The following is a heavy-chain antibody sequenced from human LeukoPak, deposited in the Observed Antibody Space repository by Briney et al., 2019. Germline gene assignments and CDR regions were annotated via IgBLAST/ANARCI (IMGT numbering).Heavy chain of an antibody. CDR1: GGSISSSNYY. V-gene: IGHV4-39*01. CDR3: ARPVPSRLGWFDP. CDR2: IYYSGST. Sequence: SETLSLTCSVSGGSISSSNYYWGWIRQPPGKGLELIGSIYYSGSTYYNPSLKSRVTISVDTSKNQFSLKLSSVTAADTAVYYCARPVPSRLGWFDPWGQGTLVTVSS. J-gene: IGHJ5*02. D-gene: IGHD1-1*01.